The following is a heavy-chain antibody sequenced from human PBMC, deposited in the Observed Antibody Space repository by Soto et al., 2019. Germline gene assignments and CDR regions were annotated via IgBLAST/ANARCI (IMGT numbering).Heavy chain of an antibody. V-gene: IGHV4-38-2*01. D-gene: IGHD1-7*01. CDR2: VSHSGSP. Sequence: PSETLSLTCAVSGFPISSGYFWAWIRQPPGKGLECIGSVSHSGSPYYNPSLKSRVSISVDMSKNLVSLKLSSVTAADTAVYYCARGPYTWNYVHWFDPWGQGTLVTVS. CDR1: GFPISSGYF. J-gene: IGHJ5*02. CDR3: ARGPYTWNYVHWFDP.